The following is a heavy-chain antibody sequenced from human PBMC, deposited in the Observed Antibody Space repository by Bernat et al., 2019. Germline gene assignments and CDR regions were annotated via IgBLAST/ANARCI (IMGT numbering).Heavy chain of an antibody. V-gene: IGHV3-30-3*01. CDR3: ARVGAQAAGWDYYYGMDV. Sequence: QVQLVESGGGVVQPGRSLRLSCAASGFTFSSYAMHWVRQAPGKGLEWVAVISYDGSNKYYADSVKGRFTISRDNSKNTLYLQMNSLRAEDTAVYYCARVGAQAAGWDYYYGMDVWGQGTTVTVSS. D-gene: IGHD6-13*01. CDR2: ISYDGSNK. CDR1: GFTFSSYA. J-gene: IGHJ6*02.